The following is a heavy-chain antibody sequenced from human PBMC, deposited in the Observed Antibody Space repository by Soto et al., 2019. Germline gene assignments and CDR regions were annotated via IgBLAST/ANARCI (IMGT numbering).Heavy chain of an antibody. D-gene: IGHD4-17*01. CDR2: IKSKTDGGTT. J-gene: IGHJ3*02. CDR3: NTDSWDYGAHHDAFDM. V-gene: IGHV3-15*07. Sequence: EVQLVESGGGLVKPGGSLRLSCAASGFTFSNAWMNWVRQAPGKGLEWVGRIKSKTDGGTTDYAGPVKGRFTISRDDSKNTVYVQMNSLKTEDTAVYYCNTDSWDYGAHHDAFDMWGQGTMVTVSS. CDR1: GFTFSNAW.